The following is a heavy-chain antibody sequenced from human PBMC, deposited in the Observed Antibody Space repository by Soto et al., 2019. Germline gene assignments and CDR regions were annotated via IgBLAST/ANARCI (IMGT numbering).Heavy chain of an antibody. J-gene: IGHJ5*02. Sequence: QVQLQQWGAGLLKPSETLSLTCAVYGGSFSGYYWSWIRQPPGKGLEWIGEINHSGSTNYNPSLKSRVTISVDTSKNQFSLKLSSVTAADTAVYYCARAPYCTNGVYYHERRRRFDPWGQGTLVTVSS. V-gene: IGHV4-34*01. D-gene: IGHD2-8*01. CDR3: ARAPYCTNGVYYHERRRRFDP. CDR1: GGSFSGYY. CDR2: INHSGST.